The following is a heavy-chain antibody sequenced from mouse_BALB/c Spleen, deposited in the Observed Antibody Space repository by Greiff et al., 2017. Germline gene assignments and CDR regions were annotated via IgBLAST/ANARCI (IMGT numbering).Heavy chain of an antibody. V-gene: IGHV2-9*02. CDR3: AREGAYYGNYLYAMDY. J-gene: IGHJ4*01. Sequence: VMLVESGPGLVAPSQSLSITCTVSGFSLTSYGVHWVRQPPGKGLEWLGVIWAGGSTNYNSALMSRLSISKDNSKSQVFLKMNSLQTDDTAMYYCAREGAYYGNYLYAMDYWGQGTSVTVSS. CDR2: IWAGGST. D-gene: IGHD2-10*01. CDR1: GFSLTSYG.